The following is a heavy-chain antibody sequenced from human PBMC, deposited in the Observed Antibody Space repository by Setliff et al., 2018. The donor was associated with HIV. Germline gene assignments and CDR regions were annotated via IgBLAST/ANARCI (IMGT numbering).Heavy chain of an antibody. D-gene: IGHD5-18*01. J-gene: IGHJ6*02. CDR1: GYSFSSHP. Sequence: ASVKVSCKTSGYSFSSHPIHWVRQAPGQRPEWMGWIKTGNGNTKYSQKFRGRVTFTRDTSASTAYMELSGLGFEDTAVYYCAREKGKVDSSMVLYYYYGMDVWGQGTTVTVSS. CDR2: IKTGNGNT. CDR3: AREKGKVDSSMVLYYYYGMDV. V-gene: IGHV1-3*04.